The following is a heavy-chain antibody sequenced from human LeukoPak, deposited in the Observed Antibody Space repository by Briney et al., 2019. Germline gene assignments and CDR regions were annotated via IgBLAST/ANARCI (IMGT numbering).Heavy chain of an antibody. CDR3: ARDWSDYFDY. D-gene: IGHD2-8*02. CDR1: RYSISNGYY. J-gene: IGHJ4*02. V-gene: IGHV4-38-2*02. Sequence: SETLSLICTVSRYSISNGYYWAWIRQPPGKGLEWIGSIYYSGSTYYNPSLESRVTLSVDTSKNQISLRMRSLTAADTAVYYCARDWSDYFDYWGQGTLVTVSS. CDR2: IYYSGST.